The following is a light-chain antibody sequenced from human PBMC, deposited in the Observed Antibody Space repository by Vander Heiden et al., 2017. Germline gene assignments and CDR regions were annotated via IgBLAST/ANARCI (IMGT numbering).Light chain of an antibody. V-gene: IGLV1-40*01. CDR1: SSNIGADYD. CDR3: QSFDSGLGVI. Sequence: HSLLTQPPSVPGAPGQTVIISCTGSSSNIGADYDVHWYQHLPGTAPKLLIYGNTLRASGVPDRFSGSKSATSASLAITGLQAEDEADYYCQSFDSGLGVIFGGGTRLTV. J-gene: IGLJ2*01. CDR2: GNT.